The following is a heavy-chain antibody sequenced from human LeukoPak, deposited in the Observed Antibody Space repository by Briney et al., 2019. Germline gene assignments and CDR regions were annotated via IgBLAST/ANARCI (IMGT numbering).Heavy chain of an antibody. V-gene: IGHV3-30*18. CDR1: GVTFIIYG. D-gene: IGHD6-6*01. CDR2: ISYDGSNK. Sequence: GGSLRLSCAASGVTFIIYGMHWVRQAPGKGVEWVAVISYDGSNKYYADSVKGGFTISRDNSKNTLYLQMNSLRAEDTAVYYCAKDRAEYSSSSAWDYWGQGTLVTVSS. J-gene: IGHJ4*02. CDR3: AKDRAEYSSSSAWDY.